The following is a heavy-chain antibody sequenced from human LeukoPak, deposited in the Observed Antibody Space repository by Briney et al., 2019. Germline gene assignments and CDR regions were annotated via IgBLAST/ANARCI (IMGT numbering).Heavy chain of an antibody. J-gene: IGHJ4*02. CDR2: ISYDGSNK. V-gene: IGHV3-30*18. CDR1: GFTFSSYG. Sequence: QPGGSLRLSCAASGFTFSSYGMHWVRQAPGKGLEWVAVISYDGSNKYYADSVKGRFTISRDNSKNTLYLQMNSLRAEDTAVYYCAKRAGTGTTRYFDYWGQGTLVTVSS. D-gene: IGHD1-7*01. CDR3: AKRAGTGTTRYFDY.